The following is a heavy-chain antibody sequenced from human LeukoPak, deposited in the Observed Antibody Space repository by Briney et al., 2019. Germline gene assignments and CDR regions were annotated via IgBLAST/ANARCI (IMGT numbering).Heavy chain of an antibody. Sequence: GGSLRLSCAASGFTFDDYAMHWVRQAPGKGLEWVSGISWNSGSIGYADSVKGRFTISRDNAKNSLYLQMNSLRAEDTALYYCGRVGGNSAGGYFDLWGRGTLVTVSS. D-gene: IGHD4-23*01. CDR2: ISWNSGSI. CDR3: GRVGGNSAGGYFDL. V-gene: IGHV3-9*01. J-gene: IGHJ2*01. CDR1: GFTFDDYA.